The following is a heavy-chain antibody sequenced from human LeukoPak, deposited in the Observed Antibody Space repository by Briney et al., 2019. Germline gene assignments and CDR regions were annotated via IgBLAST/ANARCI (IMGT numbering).Heavy chain of an antibody. CDR3: ARLAGYCSAGTCYHLDY. Sequence: PSETLSLTCTVSGGSISSSSYYWGWIRQPPGRGLEWIGSIYYSGSTSYNPSLKSRVTISVDTSKNHFSLKLSSVTAADTAVYYCARLAGYCSAGTCYHLDYWGQGTLVTVSS. D-gene: IGHD2-15*01. V-gene: IGHV4-39*02. CDR1: GGSISSSSYY. J-gene: IGHJ4*02. CDR2: IYYSGST.